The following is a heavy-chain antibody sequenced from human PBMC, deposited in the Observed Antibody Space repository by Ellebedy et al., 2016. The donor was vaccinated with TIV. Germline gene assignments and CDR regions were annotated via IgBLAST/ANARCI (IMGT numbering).Heavy chain of an antibody. CDR1: GYIFTSYD. Sequence: AASVKVSCKASGYIFTSYDINWVRQATGQGLEWMGWMNPNNGNTEYAQKFQGRVTMTRNTSISTAYMELSRLGSDDTAVYYCGRSGYGSGWSFDYWGQGTLVTVSS. CDR2: MNPNNGNT. D-gene: IGHD6-19*01. V-gene: IGHV1-8*01. CDR3: GRSGYGSGWSFDY. J-gene: IGHJ4*02.